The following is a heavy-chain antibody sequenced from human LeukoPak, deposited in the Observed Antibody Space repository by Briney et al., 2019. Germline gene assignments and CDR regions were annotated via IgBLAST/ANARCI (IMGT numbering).Heavy chain of an antibody. CDR3: ARAVAYYDSSGYYYRTKLFDY. CDR1: GGSISSSSYY. Sequence: SETLSLTCTVSGGSISSSSYYWGWIRQPPGKGLEWIGSIYYSGSTYYNPSLKSRVTISVDTSKNQFSLKLSSVTAADTAVYYCARAVAYYDSSGYYYRTKLFDYWGQGTLVTVSS. V-gene: IGHV4-39*07. CDR2: IYYSGST. D-gene: IGHD3-22*01. J-gene: IGHJ4*02.